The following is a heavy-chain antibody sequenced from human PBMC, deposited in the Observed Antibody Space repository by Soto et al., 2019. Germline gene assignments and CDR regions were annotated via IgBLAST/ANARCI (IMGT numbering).Heavy chain of an antibody. D-gene: IGHD3-3*02. CDR1: GFTFTTYA. V-gene: IGHV3-23*05. CDR2: IYTSGVP. J-gene: IGHJ4*02. CDR3: TRDWERDAPAFFDS. Sequence: EVQSLESAGGLVEPGGSPTLSCVASGFTFTTYAMTWVRQAPGKGREWVSGIYTSGVPKYADSVQGRFTIYRDDSKSTLDLQMNSLRAEDTAVYYGTRDWERDAPAFFDSWGQGTLVTVSS.